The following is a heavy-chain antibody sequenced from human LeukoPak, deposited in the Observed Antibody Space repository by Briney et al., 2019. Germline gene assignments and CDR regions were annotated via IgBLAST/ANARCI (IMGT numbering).Heavy chain of an antibody. J-gene: IGHJ4*02. CDR1: GYSISSGYY. CDR2: IYHGGST. D-gene: IGHD5-12*01. CDR3: ARVRRGYSGYDEVAYFDY. Sequence: PSETLSLTCTVSGYSISSGYYWGWIRQPPGKGLEWIGSIYHGGSTYYNPSLKSRVTISVDTSKNQFSLKLSSVTAADTAVYYCARVRRGYSGYDEVAYFDYWGQGTLVTVSS. V-gene: IGHV4-38-2*02.